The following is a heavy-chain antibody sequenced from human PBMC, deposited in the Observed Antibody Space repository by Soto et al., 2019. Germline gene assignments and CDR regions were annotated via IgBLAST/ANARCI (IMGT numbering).Heavy chain of an antibody. CDR2: ISGSGADT. V-gene: IGHV3-23*01. J-gene: IGHJ4*02. CDR1: GFIFSNYG. D-gene: IGHD2-15*01. CDR3: AKDTGRGGGSVFDY. Sequence: GGSRRRSWAPSGFIFSNYGMSWVRQARGKGPEWVSAISGSGADTYYTESVKGRFTISRDNFKNTLYLQMNSLRAEDTAVYYCAKDTGRGGGSVFDYWGQGTLVTVSS.